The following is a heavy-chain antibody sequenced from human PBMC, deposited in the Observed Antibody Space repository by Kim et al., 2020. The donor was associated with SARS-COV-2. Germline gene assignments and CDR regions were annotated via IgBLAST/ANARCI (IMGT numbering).Heavy chain of an antibody. Sequence: GGSLRLSCAASGFTFSSYAMHWVRQAPGKGLEWVAVISYDGSNKYYAGSVKGRFTISRDNSKNTLYLQMNSLRAEDTAVYYCARLVVVVVAATGRDGGMDVWGQGTTVTVSS. J-gene: IGHJ6*02. D-gene: IGHD2-15*01. V-gene: IGHV3-30-3*01. CDR3: ARLVVVVVAATGRDGGMDV. CDR1: GFTFSSYA. CDR2: ISYDGSNK.